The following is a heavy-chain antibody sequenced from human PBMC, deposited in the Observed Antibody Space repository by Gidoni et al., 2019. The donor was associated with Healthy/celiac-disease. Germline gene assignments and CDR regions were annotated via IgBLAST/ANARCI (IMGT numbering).Heavy chain of an antibody. V-gene: IGHV2-26*01. CDR1: GFSLSNARMG. CDR3: ARTPYDFWSGYYLGYYYYGMDV. J-gene: IGHJ6*02. Sequence: QVTLKESGPVLVKPTETLTLTCTVSGFSLSNARMGVSWIRQPPGKALEWLAHIFSNDEKSYSTSLKSRLTISKDTSKSQVVLTMTNMDPVDTATYYCARTPYDFWSGYYLGYYYYGMDVWGQGTTVTVSS. CDR2: IFSNDEK. D-gene: IGHD3-3*01.